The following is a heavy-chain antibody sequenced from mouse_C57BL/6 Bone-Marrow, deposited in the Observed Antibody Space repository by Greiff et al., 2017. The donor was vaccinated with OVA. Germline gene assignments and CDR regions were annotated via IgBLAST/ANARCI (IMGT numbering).Heavy chain of an antibody. J-gene: IGHJ2*01. Sequence: VQRVESGAELVRPGASVTLSCKASGYTFTDYEMHWVKQTPVHGLEWIGAIDPETGGTAYNQKFKGKAILTADKSSSTAYMELRSLTSEDSAVYYCTREMRSINFYFDYWGQGTTLTVSS. D-gene: IGHD2-10*02. CDR1: GYTFTDYE. CDR3: TREMRSINFYFDY. CDR2: IDPETGGT. V-gene: IGHV1-15*01.